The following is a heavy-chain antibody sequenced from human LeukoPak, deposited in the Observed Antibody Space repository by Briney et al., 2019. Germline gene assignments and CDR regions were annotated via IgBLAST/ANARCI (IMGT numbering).Heavy chain of an antibody. CDR2: IRYDGSNK. Sequence: RSGGSLRLSCAASGFTFSSYGMHWVRQAPGKGLEWVAFIRYDGSNKYYADSVKGRFTISRDNSKNTLYLQMNSLRAEDTAVYYCAKDIPSIENEWGAFDYWGQGTLVTVSS. D-gene: IGHD3-3*02. CDR1: GFTFSSYG. V-gene: IGHV3-30*02. J-gene: IGHJ4*02. CDR3: AKDIPSIENEWGAFDY.